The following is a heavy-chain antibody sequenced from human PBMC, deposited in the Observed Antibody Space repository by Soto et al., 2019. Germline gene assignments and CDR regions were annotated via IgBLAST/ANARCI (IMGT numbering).Heavy chain of an antibody. V-gene: IGHV3-23*01. CDR2: ISGSGDST. CDR1: GITSSNYA. Sequence: PGGSLRLSCAASGITSSNYAMSWVRQAPGKGLEWVSAISGSGDSTDYADSVKGRFTISRDNSKNTLDLEMNSLRAEDTAIYHCAKADCSTISCYVLDYWGQGTLVTVSS. D-gene: IGHD2-2*01. CDR3: AKADCSTISCYVLDY. J-gene: IGHJ4*02.